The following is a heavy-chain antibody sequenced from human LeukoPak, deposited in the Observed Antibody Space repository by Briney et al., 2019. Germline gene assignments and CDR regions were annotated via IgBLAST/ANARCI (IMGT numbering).Heavy chain of an antibody. CDR2: ISCDGSNK. V-gene: IGHV3-30*18. Sequence: GRSLRLSCAASGFTFSSYGMHWVRQAPGKGLEWVAVISCDGSNKYYADSVKGRFTISRDNSKNTLYLQMNSLRAEDTAVYYCAKDRGGYDSNPRYYFDYWGQGTLVTVSS. J-gene: IGHJ4*02. D-gene: IGHD3-22*01. CDR3: AKDRGGYDSNPRYYFDY. CDR1: GFTFSSYG.